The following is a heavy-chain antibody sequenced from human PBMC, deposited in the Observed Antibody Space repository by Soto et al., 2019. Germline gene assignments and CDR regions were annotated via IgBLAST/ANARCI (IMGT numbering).Heavy chain of an antibody. Sequence: QVQLQESGPGLVKPSESLSLTCAVSGGSISSYYWSWIRQPPGKGLEWIGYIYYSGSTNYNPSLKSRVTLSVDTSKNQFSLKLTSVTAADTAVYYCARSRYTSGWWTPPFDYWGQGTLVTVSS. D-gene: IGHD6-19*01. V-gene: IGHV4-59*01. J-gene: IGHJ4*02. CDR1: GGSISSYY. CDR2: IYYSGST. CDR3: ARSRYTSGWWTPPFDY.